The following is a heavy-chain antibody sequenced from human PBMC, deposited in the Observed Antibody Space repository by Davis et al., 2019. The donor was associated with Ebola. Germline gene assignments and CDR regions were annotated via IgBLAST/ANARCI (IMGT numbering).Heavy chain of an antibody. V-gene: IGHV4-59*01. CDR3: ARVAPGISDYFDY. Sequence: PSETLSLTCTVSGGSISSYYWSWIRQPPGKGLEWIGYIYYSGSTNYNPSLKSRVTISVDTSKNQFSLKLSSVTAADTAVYYCARVAPGISDYFDYWGQGTLVTVSS. D-gene: IGHD1-14*01. CDR1: GGSISSYY. CDR2: IYYSGST. J-gene: IGHJ4*02.